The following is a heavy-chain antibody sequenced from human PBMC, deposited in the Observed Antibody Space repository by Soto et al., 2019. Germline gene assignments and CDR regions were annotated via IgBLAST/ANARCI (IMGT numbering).Heavy chain of an antibody. D-gene: IGHD4-17*01. V-gene: IGHV4-34*01. Sequence: QVQLQQWGAGLLKPSETLSLTCAVYGGSFSGYYWSWIRQPPGKGLEWIGEINHSGSTNYNPSLKSRVTISVDTSKNQFSLKLSSVTAADTAVYYCARGRPTVVTFLRGPDFDYWGQGTLVTVSS. CDR2: INHSGST. CDR1: GGSFSGYY. J-gene: IGHJ4*02. CDR3: ARGRPTVVTFLRGPDFDY.